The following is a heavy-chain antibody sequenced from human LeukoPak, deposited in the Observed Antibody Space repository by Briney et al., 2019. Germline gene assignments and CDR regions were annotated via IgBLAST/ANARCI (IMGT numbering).Heavy chain of an antibody. J-gene: IGHJ2*01. CDR2: ISYDGSNK. CDR1: GFTFSSYA. CDR3: ARVVDYGGNNRYFDL. Sequence: GGALRLSCAASGFTFSSYAMHWVRQAPGKGLEGVGVISYDGSNKYYADSVKGRFTISRDNSKNTLYLQMNSLRAEDTAVYYCARVVDYGGNNRYFDLWGRGTLVTVSS. D-gene: IGHD4-23*01. V-gene: IGHV3-30-3*01.